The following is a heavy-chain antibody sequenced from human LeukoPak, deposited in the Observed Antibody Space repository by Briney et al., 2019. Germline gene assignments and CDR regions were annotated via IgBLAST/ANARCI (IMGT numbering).Heavy chain of an antibody. CDR1: GFTFSSYG. J-gene: IGHJ4*02. V-gene: IGHV3-30*02. Sequence: GGSLRLSCAASGFTFSSYGMHWVRQAPGKGLEWVAFIRYDGSNKYYADSVKGRFTISRDNSKNTLYLQMNSLRAEDTAVYYCAKDWVPMVRGVIAYWGQGTLVTVSS. CDR2: IRYDGSNK. D-gene: IGHD3-10*01. CDR3: AKDWVPMVRGVIAY.